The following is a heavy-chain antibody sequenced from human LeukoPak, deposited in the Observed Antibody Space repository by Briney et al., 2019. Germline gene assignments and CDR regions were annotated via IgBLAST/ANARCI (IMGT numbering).Heavy chain of an antibody. V-gene: IGHV4-39*01. CDR2: IYYSGST. Sequence: SETLSLTCTVSGGSISSSSYYWGWIRQPPGKGLEWIGSIYYSGSTYYNPSLKSRVTISVDTSKNQFSLKLSSVTAADTAVYYCARHVVAVAVIDYWGQGTLVTVSS. CDR1: GGSISSSSYY. D-gene: IGHD6-13*01. J-gene: IGHJ4*02. CDR3: ARHVVAVAVIDY.